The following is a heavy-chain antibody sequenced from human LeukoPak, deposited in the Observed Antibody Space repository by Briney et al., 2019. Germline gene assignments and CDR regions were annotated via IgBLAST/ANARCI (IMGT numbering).Heavy chain of an antibody. D-gene: IGHD6-6*01. Sequence: ASVKVSCRASGYTFTSYYMHWVRQAPGQGLEWMGIINPSGGSTSYAQKFQGRVTMTRDMSTSTVYMELSSLRSEDTAVYYCARSQLVGSFDYWGQGTLVTVSS. CDR2: INPSGGST. J-gene: IGHJ4*02. CDR3: ARSQLVGSFDY. CDR1: GYTFTSYY. V-gene: IGHV1-46*01.